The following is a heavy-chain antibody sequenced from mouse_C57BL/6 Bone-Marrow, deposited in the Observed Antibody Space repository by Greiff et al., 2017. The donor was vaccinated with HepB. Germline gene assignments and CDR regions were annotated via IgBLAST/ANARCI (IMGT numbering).Heavy chain of an antibody. J-gene: IGHJ3*01. D-gene: IGHD2-2*01. V-gene: IGHV1-59*01. Sequence: QVQLQQPGAELVRPGTSVKLSCKASGYTFTSYWMHWVKQRPGQGLEWIGVIDPSDSYTNYNQKFKGKATLTVDTSSSTAYMQLSSLTSEDSAVYYCARSWFPWFAYWGQGTLVTVSA. CDR1: GYTFTSYW. CDR2: IDPSDSYT. CDR3: ARSWFPWFAY.